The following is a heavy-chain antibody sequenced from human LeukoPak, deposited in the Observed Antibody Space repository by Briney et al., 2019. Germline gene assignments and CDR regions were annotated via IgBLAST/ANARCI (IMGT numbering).Heavy chain of an antibody. CDR1: RGTFSSYA. Sequence: VASVKVSCKASRGTFSSYAISWVRQAPGQGLEWMGGIIPIFGTANYAQKFQGRVTITTDESTSTAYMELSSLRSEDTAVYYCARVKRGARYYYYMDVWGKGTTVTVSS. V-gene: IGHV1-69*05. CDR3: ARVKRGARYYYYMDV. J-gene: IGHJ6*03. D-gene: IGHD3-10*01. CDR2: IIPIFGTA.